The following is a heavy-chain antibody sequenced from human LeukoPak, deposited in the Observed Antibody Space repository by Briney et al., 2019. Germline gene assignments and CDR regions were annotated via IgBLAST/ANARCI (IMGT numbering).Heavy chain of an antibody. CDR1: EFTVSSNY. V-gene: IGHV3-53*01. CDR2: IYSGGST. Sequence: PPGGSLRLSCAASEFTVSSNYMSWVRQAPGKGLEWVSVIYSGGSTHYADSVKGRFTISRDNSKNTLYLQMNSLRAEDTAVYYCARARWFGDWNAFDIWGQGTMVTVSS. D-gene: IGHD3-10*01. J-gene: IGHJ3*02. CDR3: ARARWFGDWNAFDI.